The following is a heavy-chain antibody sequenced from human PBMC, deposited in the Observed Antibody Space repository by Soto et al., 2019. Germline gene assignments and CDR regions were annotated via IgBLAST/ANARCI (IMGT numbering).Heavy chain of an antibody. V-gene: IGHV3-23*01. D-gene: IGHD5-12*01. CDR1: GFSFSSNT. CDR2: ISGRGVDT. J-gene: IGHJ4*02. CDR3: AKDQPDVALFDY. Sequence: GGSVRRYCAASGFSFSSNTMSWVRQAPGKGLEWVSSISGRGVDTLYADSVKGRFTISRDNSRNTLYLQVNSLRAEDTAVYYCAKDQPDVALFDYWGQGTVVIVSS.